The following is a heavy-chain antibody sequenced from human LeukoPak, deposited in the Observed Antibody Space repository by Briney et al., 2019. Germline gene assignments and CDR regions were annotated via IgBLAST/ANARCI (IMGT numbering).Heavy chain of an antibody. V-gene: IGHV4-59*12. D-gene: IGHD2-15*01. CDR1: GGSISSYY. CDR3: ARENCSGGSCYSIYYYYYMDV. J-gene: IGHJ6*03. CDR2: IYYSGST. Sequence: SETLSLTCTVSGGSISSYYWSWIRQPPGKGLEWIGSIYYSGSTYYNPSLKSRVTISVDTSKNQFSLKLSSVTAADTAVYYCARENCSGGSCYSIYYYYYMDVWGKGTTVTVSS.